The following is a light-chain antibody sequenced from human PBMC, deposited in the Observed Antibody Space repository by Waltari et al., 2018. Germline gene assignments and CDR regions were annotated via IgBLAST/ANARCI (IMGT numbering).Light chain of an antibody. V-gene: IGLV2-14*01. CDR2: DVT. CDR1: DNAIATYNY. Sequence: QSALTQPASMSGSPGQSITLSCHGTDNAIATYNYVSWYQQHPGKVPKLIIYDVTLRPSGVSYRFSGSKSGNTASLSISALQAEDEAGYYCSSYTTRGTVVFGGGTTLTV. J-gene: IGLJ2*01. CDR3: SSYTTRGTVV.